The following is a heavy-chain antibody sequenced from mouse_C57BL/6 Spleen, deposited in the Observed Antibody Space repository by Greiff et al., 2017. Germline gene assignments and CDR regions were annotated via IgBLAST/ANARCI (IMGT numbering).Heavy chain of an antibody. D-gene: IGHD2-5*01. CDR2: IYPGNSDT. V-gene: IGHV1-5*01. CDR1: GYTFTSYW. J-gene: IGHJ1*03. CDR3: TRDAKTDSNYGYWYFDV. Sequence: VQLQQSGTVLARPGASVKMSCKTSGYTFTSYWMHWVKQRPGQGLEWIGAIYPGNSDTSYNQKFKGKDKLTAVTSASTAYMELSSLTNEDSAVYYCTRDAKTDSNYGYWYFDVWGTGTTVTVSS.